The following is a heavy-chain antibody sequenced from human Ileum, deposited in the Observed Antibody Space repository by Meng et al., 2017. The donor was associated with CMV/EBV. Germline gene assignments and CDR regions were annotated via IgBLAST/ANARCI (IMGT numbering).Heavy chain of an antibody. V-gene: IGHV4-31*03. CDR3: ARAPDSIAGTTLSIYGMDV. CDR2: IYYSGTT. Sequence: LRLSCYVSGGSISSGGYYWSWIRQHPGKGLEWIGYIYYSGTTYYNPSLKSRVTVSLDTSKNQFSLKLTSVTAADTAVYYCARAPDSIAGTTLSIYGMDVWGQGTTVTVSS. CDR1: GGSISSGGYY. J-gene: IGHJ6*02. D-gene: IGHD1-20*01.